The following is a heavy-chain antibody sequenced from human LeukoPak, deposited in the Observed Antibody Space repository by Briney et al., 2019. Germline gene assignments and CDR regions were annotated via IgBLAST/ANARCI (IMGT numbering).Heavy chain of an antibody. CDR1: GYTFTGYY. D-gene: IGHD1-26*01. J-gene: IGHJ6*02. Sequence: ASVKVSCKASGYTFTGYYMHWVRQAPGQGLEWMGWINPNSGGTSYAQKFQGRVTMTRDTSISTAYMELSRLRSDDTAVYYCAREGRPRGEGATKGTTRYYGMDVWGQGTTVTVSS. CDR3: AREGRPRGEGATKGTTRYYGMDV. CDR2: INPNSGGT. V-gene: IGHV1-2*02.